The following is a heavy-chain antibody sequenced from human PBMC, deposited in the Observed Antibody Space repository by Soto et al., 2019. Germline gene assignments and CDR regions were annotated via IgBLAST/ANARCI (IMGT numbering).Heavy chain of an antibody. J-gene: IGHJ4*02. V-gene: IGHV1-18*01. CDR1: GYTFTSYG. D-gene: IGHD5-18*01. Sequence: ASVKVSCKASGYTFTSYGISWVRQAPGQGLEWMGWISAYNGNTNYAQKPQGRVTMTTDTSTSTAYMELRSLRSDDTAVYYCARDQYYVDTAMVDFDYWGQGTLVTVSS. CDR2: ISAYNGNT. CDR3: ARDQYYVDTAMVDFDY.